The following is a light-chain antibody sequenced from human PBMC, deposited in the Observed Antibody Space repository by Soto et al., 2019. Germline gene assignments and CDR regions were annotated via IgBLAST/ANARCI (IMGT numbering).Light chain of an antibody. CDR1: QDITNF. J-gene: IGKJ5*01. Sequence: DIQMTQSPSSLSASVGDRVTITCQASQDITNFLNWYQQKPGKAPRLLISDASHLEVGVPSRFSGRGSGTEFTVTISSLQPEDIATYYCQQYDTFPTFGQGTRLEIK. V-gene: IGKV1-33*01. CDR3: QQYDTFPT. CDR2: DAS.